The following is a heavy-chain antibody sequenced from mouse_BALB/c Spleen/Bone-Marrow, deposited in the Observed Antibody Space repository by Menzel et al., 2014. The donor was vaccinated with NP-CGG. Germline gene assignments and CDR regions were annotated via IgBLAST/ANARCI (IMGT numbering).Heavy chain of an antibody. Sequence: EVKLQESGAELVKPGASAKLSCTASGFNIKDTYMHWVKQRPEQGLEWIGRIDPANGNTKYDPKFQGKATITADTSSNTAYLQLSSLTSEDTAVYYCAPYYYGSSLFAYWGQGTLVTVSA. J-gene: IGHJ3*01. CDR1: GFNIKDTY. CDR3: APYYYGSSLFAY. V-gene: IGHV14-3*02. D-gene: IGHD1-1*01. CDR2: IDPANGNT.